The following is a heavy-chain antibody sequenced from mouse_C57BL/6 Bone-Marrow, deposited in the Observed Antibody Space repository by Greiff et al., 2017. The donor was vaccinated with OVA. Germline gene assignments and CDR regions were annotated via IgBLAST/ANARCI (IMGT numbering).Heavy chain of an antibody. CDR2: SRNKANDYTT. CDR3: ARDNWDWYFDV. J-gene: IGHJ1*03. V-gene: IGHV7-1*01. CDR1: GFTFSDFY. D-gene: IGHD4-1*01. Sequence: EVQRVESGGGLAQSGRSLRLSCATSGFTFSDFYMEWVRQAPGKGLEWIAASRNKANDYTTEYSASVKGRFIVSRDTSQSILYLQMNALRAEDTAIYYCARDNWDWYFDVWGTGTTVTVSS.